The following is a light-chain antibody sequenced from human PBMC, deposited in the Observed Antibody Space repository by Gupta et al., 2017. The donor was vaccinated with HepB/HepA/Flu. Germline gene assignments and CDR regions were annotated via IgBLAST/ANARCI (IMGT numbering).Light chain of an antibody. V-gene: IGKV3-20*01. J-gene: IGKJ2*01. CDR1: QSVSSNN. CDR3: QQYGSSPPNT. CDR2: GAS. Sequence: EIVLTQSPGTLSLSPGERATLSCRASQSVSSNNLAWYQQKPGQAPRLLIYGASSRATGIPDRFSGSGSGTDFSLTISRLEPEDFAVYYCQQYGSSPPNTFGQGTKLEIK.